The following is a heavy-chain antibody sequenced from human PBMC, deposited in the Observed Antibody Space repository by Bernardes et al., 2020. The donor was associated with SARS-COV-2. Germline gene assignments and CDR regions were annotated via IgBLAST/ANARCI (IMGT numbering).Heavy chain of an antibody. J-gene: IGHJ1*01. CDR3: ARGSSVDTAMVLLIQH. V-gene: IGHV4-59*01. D-gene: IGHD5-18*01. Sequence: SETLSLTCTVSGGSISSYYWSWIRQPPGKGLEWIGYIYYSGSTNYNPSLKSRVTISVDTSKNQFSLKLSSVTAADTAVYYCARGSSVDTAMVLLIQHWGQGTLVTVSS. CDR1: GGSISSYY. CDR2: IYYSGST.